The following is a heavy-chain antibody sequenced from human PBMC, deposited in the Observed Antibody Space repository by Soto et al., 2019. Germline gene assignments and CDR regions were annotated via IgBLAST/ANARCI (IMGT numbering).Heavy chain of an antibody. Sequence: EVPLLESGGGLIQPGESLRLSCAASGFTFSSYAMSWVRQAPGKGLEWVSVISGSDDSTYYAESVKGRFTISRDNSKNTLYLQMNSLRAEDTAVYYCAKRSSSFTFDYWGQGTLVTVSS. CDR2: ISGSDDST. V-gene: IGHV3-23*01. D-gene: IGHD6-6*01. CDR1: GFTFSSYA. J-gene: IGHJ4*02. CDR3: AKRSSSFTFDY.